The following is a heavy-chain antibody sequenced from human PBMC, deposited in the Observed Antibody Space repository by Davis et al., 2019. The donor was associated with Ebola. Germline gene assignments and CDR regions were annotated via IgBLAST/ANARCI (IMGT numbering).Heavy chain of an antibody. CDR1: EFTFTTYV. CDR2: IWYDGSNK. D-gene: IGHD1-14*01. Sequence: GGSLRLSCAASEFTFTTYVMHWVRQAPGKGLEWVAVIWYDGSNKYYADSVKGRFTISRDNSKNTLYLQMNSLRAEDTAVYYCARDRNVTTVPYYYGMDVWGQGTTVTVSS. V-gene: IGHV3-33*08. J-gene: IGHJ6*02. CDR3: ARDRNVTTVPYYYGMDV.